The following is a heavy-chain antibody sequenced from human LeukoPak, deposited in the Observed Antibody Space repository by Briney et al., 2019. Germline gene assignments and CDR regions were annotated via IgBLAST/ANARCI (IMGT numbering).Heavy chain of an antibody. CDR1: GFTFSSYS. CDR2: ISSSSSYI. D-gene: IGHD3-10*01. J-gene: IGHJ4*02. V-gene: IGHV3-21*01. CDR3: ARDGLWFGELLYFDY. Sequence: PGGSLRLSCAASGFTFSSYSMNWVRQAPGKGLEWVSSISSSSSYIYYADSVKGRFTISRDNAKNSLYLLMNSLRAEDTAVHYCARDGLWFGELLYFDYWGQGTLVTVSS.